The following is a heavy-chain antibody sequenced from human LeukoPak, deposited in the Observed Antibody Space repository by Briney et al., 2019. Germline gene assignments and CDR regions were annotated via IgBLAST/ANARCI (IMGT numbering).Heavy chain of an antibody. Sequence: GASVKVSCKASGYTFTSYYMHWVRQAPGQGLEWMGIINPSGGSTSYAQKFQGRVTMTRDTSTSTVYMELSSLRSEDTAVYYCAREDFVLANRRGDDFDYWGQGTLVTVSS. CDR2: INPSGGST. CDR1: GYTFTSYY. V-gene: IGHV1-46*01. J-gene: IGHJ4*02. CDR3: AREDFVLANRRGDDFDY. D-gene: IGHD3-3*02.